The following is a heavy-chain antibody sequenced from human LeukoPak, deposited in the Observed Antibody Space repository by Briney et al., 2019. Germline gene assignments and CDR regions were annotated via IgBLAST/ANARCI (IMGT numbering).Heavy chain of an antibody. V-gene: IGHV1-18*01. CDR3: ARGGVSSSWYRTPDY. Sequence: GASVKVSCKASGYTFTTYGISWVRQAPGQGLEWMGWISTYNGNTNYAQNLQGRVTMTTDTFTSTAYMELRSLRSDDTAVYYCARGGVSSSWYRTPDYWGQGTLVTVSS. D-gene: IGHD6-13*01. CDR1: GYTFTTYG. J-gene: IGHJ4*02. CDR2: ISTYNGNT.